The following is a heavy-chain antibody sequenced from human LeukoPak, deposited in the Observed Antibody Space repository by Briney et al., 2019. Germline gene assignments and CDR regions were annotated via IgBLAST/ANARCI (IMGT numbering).Heavy chain of an antibody. V-gene: IGHV4-39*01. J-gene: IGHJ5*02. CDR2: VYYSGST. D-gene: IGHD2/OR15-2a*01. CDR1: GGSISTSSSY. Sequence: PSETLSLTCTVSGGSISTSSSYWAWIRQPPGKGLEWIANVYYSGSTYYNSSLKGRVTISADTSKNQFSLNLRSVTAADTAVYYCARLLSPGWFDPWGQGTLVTVSS. CDR3: ARLLSPGWFDP.